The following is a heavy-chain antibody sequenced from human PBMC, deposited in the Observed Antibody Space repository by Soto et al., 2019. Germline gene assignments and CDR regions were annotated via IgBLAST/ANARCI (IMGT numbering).Heavy chain of an antibody. D-gene: IGHD6-19*01. CDR1: GFTFSSYA. CDR2: ISYDGSNK. J-gene: IGHJ4*02. CDR3: ARDGFEGQWLDSYYFDY. V-gene: IGHV3-30-3*01. Sequence: GRSLRLSCAASGFTFSSYAMHWVRQAPGKGLEWVAVISYDGSNKYYADSVKGRFTISRDNSKNTLYQQMNSLRAEDTAVYYCARDGFEGQWLDSYYFDYWGQGTLVTVSS.